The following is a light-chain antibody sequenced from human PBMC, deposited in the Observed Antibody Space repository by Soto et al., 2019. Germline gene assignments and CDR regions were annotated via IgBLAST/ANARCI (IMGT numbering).Light chain of an antibody. CDR2: RDD. CDR1: SFNIGTHP. V-gene: IGLV1-44*01. J-gene: IGLJ2*01. CDR3: AVWDESLNGLI. Sequence: QSAVTQTPSASGSPGQTVTIFCSGTSFNIGTHPVTWYQQVPGTAPKLLMYRDDQRPSGVPDRFSGSRSGTSASLAIIGLQSDDESDYYCAVWDESLNGLIFGGGTKVTVL.